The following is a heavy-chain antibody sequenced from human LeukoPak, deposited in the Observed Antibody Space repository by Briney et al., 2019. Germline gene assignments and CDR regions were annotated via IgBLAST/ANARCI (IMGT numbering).Heavy chain of an antibody. V-gene: IGHV6-1*01. CDR1: GDSVSSNSAA. Sequence: SQTLSLTCAISGDSVSSNSAAWNWIRQSPSRGLEWLGRTYYRAKWYNDHAVSVKSRITINPDTSKNQFSLQLNSVTPEDTAVYYCARVALQWLVPNDAFDIWGQGTMVTVSS. J-gene: IGHJ3*02. CDR3: ARVALQWLVPNDAFDI. CDR2: TYYRAKWYN. D-gene: IGHD6-19*01.